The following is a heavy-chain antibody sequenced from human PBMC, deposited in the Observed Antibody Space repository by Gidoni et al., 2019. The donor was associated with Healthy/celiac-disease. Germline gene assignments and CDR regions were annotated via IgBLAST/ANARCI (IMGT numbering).Heavy chain of an antibody. CDR1: AFTFSSYA. Sequence: EVQLLESGGGLVQPGGSLRLSCAASAFTFSSYAMSWVRQAPGKGLEWVSSISGSGGSTYYADSVKGRFTISRDNSKNTLYLQMNSLRAEDTAVYYCVTKKGPGWYFDLWGRGTLVTVSS. CDR2: ISGSGGST. V-gene: IGHV3-23*01. J-gene: IGHJ2*01. CDR3: VTKKGPGWYFDL.